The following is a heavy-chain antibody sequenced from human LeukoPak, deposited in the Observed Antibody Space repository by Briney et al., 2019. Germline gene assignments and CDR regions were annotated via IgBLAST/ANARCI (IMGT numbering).Heavy chain of an antibody. CDR3: ARDQLGYCSSTSCYPYYYGMDV. J-gene: IGHJ6*02. D-gene: IGHD2-2*01. CDR1: GGSISSYY. Sequence: SETLSLTCTVSGGSISSYYWSWIRQPPGKGLEWIGYIYYSGSTNYNPSLRSRVTMSVDTSKNQFSLKLSSVTAADTAVYYCARDQLGYCSSTSCYPYYYGMDVWGQGTTVTVSS. CDR2: IYYSGST. V-gene: IGHV4-59*01.